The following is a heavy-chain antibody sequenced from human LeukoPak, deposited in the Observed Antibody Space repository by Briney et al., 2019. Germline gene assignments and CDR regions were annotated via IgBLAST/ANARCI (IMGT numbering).Heavy chain of an antibody. CDR3: AKDVFIVTAMVYLDY. D-gene: IGHD5-18*01. CDR1: GFTFSSYG. CDR2: ISGSGGST. V-gene: IGHV3-23*01. Sequence: GRSLRLSCAASGFTFSSYGMHWVRQAPGKGLEWVSAISGSGGSTYYADSVKGRFTISRDNSKNTLYLQMNSLRAEDTAVYYCAKDVFIVTAMVYLDYWGQGTLVTVSS. J-gene: IGHJ4*02.